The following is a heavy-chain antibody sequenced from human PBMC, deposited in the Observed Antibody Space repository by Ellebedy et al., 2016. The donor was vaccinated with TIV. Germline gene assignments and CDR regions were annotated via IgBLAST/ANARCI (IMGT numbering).Heavy chain of an antibody. D-gene: IGHD4-17*01. CDR1: GFPFSSYW. J-gene: IGHJ4*02. CDR2: INSDGSSI. V-gene: IGHV3-74*01. CDR3: ACGTTTVTRLLWHY. Sequence: GESLKISCAASGFPFSSYWMHWVRQAPGKGLVWVARINSDGSSITYADSVKGRFTISRDNPKNTLYLQMSGLRDEDTSVYFCACGTTTVTRLLWHYWGQGALVTVAS.